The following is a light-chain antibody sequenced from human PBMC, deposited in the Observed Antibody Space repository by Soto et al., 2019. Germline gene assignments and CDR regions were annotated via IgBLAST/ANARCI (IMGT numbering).Light chain of an antibody. Sequence: QSVLTQPPSVSAAPGQKVTISCSGSSSNIGNNYVSWYQQLPGTAPKLLIYDNNKRPSGIPDRFSGSKSGTSATLGITGLQTGDEADYYFGTWDSSLSALFGGGTKVTVL. CDR2: DNN. CDR3: GTWDSSLSAL. V-gene: IGLV1-51*01. J-gene: IGLJ2*01. CDR1: SSNIGNNY.